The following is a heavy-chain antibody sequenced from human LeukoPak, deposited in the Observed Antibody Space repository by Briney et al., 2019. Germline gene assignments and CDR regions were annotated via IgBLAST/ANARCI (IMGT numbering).Heavy chain of an antibody. Sequence: GGSLRLSCAASGFTFSSYAMSWVRQAPGKGLEWVSVISGSGGSTYYADSVKGRFTISRDNSKNTLYLQMNSLRAEDTAVYYCARNYGSGSLNWFDPWGQGTLVTVSS. CDR3: ARNYGSGSLNWFDP. D-gene: IGHD3-10*01. V-gene: IGHV3-23*01. CDR1: GFTFSSYA. CDR2: ISGSGGST. J-gene: IGHJ5*02.